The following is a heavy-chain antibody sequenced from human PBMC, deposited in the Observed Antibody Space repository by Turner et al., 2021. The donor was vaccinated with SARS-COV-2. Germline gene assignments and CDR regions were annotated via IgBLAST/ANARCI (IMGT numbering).Heavy chain of an antibody. V-gene: IGHV1-8*01. D-gene: IGHD3-3*01. J-gene: IGHJ6*02. CDR1: GYTFTSYD. CDR2: MNPNSGNT. Sequence: QVQLVHSVTEVKKPGASVKVSCKASGYTFTSYDINWVRQATGQGLEWMGWMNPNSGNTGYAQKFQGRVTMTGKTSISTAYMELSSLRSDDTAVYYCARGNFDLWSGYWGSDVWGQGTTVTVSS. CDR3: ARGNFDLWSGYWGSDV.